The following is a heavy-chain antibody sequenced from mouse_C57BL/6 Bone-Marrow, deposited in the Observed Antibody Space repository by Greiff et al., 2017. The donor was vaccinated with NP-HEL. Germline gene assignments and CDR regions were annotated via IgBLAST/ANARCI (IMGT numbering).Heavy chain of an antibody. CDR2: ISDGGSYT. D-gene: IGHD2-1*01. CDR3: ARDERDLLPFAY. V-gene: IGHV5-4*01. Sequence: EVHLVESGGGLVKPGGSLKLSCAASGFTFSSYAMSWVRQTPEKRLEWVATISDGGSYTYYPDNVKGRFTISRDNAKNNLYLQMSHLKSEDTAMYYCARDERDLLPFAYWGQGTLVTVSA. CDR1: GFTFSSYA. J-gene: IGHJ3*01.